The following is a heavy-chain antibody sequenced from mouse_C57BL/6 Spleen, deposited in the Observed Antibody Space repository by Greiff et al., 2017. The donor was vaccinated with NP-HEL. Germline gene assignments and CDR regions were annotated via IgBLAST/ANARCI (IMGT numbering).Heavy chain of an antibody. V-gene: IGHV1-42*01. CDR1: GYSFTGYY. Sequence: VQLQQSGPELVKPGASVKISCKASGYSFTGYYMNWVKQSPEKSLEWIGEINPSTGGTTYNQKFKAKATLTVDKSSSTAYMQLKGLTSEDSAVYYCARVSLGYFDYWGQGTTLTVSS. CDR2: INPSTGGT. CDR3: ARVSLGYFDY. J-gene: IGHJ2*01.